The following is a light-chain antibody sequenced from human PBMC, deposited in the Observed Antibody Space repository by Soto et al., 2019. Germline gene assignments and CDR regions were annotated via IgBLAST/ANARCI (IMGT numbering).Light chain of an antibody. V-gene: IGKV3-20*01. J-gene: IGKJ1*01. Sequence: DIVLTQSPGTLSLSPGESAALSCRASQSVTSDYLVWYRQKPGQAPRLLIYAVSSRAAGIPDRFSGSGSGTDFTLTITRLEPEDSAVYYCQQHSSSPWTSGQGTRVEV. CDR1: QSVTSDY. CDR3: QQHSSSPWT. CDR2: AVS.